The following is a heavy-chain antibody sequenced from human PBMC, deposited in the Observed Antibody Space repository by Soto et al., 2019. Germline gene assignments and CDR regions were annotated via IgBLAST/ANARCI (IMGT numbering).Heavy chain of an antibody. D-gene: IGHD6-19*01. V-gene: IGHV3-7*01. CDR3: AGAPPLYSSGWYGQFDY. J-gene: IGHJ4*02. CDR2: INYDGSKT. Sequence: PGGSLRLSCAASGFTFSSYWMTWVRQAPGKGLEWVANINYDGSKTYYVDSVKGRFTISRDNSKNTLYLQMNSLRAEDTAVYYCAGAPPLYSSGWYGQFDYWGQGTLVTVS. CDR1: GFTFSSYW.